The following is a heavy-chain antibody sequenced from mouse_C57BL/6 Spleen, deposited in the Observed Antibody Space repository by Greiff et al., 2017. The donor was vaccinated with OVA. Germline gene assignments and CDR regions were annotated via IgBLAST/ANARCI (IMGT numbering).Heavy chain of an antibody. CDR1: GYTFTSYW. V-gene: IGHV1-61*01. J-gene: IGHJ4*01. CDR2: IYPSDSET. D-gene: IGHD2-2*01. Sequence: VQLQQPGAELVRPGSSVKLSCKASGYTFTSYWMDWVKQRPGQGLEWIGNIYPSDSETHYNQKFKDKATLTVDKSSSTAYMQLSSLTSEDSAVYYCARGGGYEGYAMDYWGQGTSVTVSS. CDR3: ARGGGYEGYAMDY.